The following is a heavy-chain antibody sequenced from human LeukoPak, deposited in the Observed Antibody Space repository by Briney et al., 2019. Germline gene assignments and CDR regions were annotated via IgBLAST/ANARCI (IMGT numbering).Heavy chain of an antibody. Sequence: GGSLRLSCAASGFTFSSYAMHWVRQAPGKGLEWVSLISFDGSNKYYADSVKGRFTISRDNSKNTLYLQMNSLRAEDTAVYYCAKLSTDYDILTGYSYWGQGTLVTVSS. D-gene: IGHD3-9*01. V-gene: IGHV3-30-3*02. CDR3: AKLSTDYDILTGYSY. CDR2: ISFDGSNK. J-gene: IGHJ4*02. CDR1: GFTFSSYA.